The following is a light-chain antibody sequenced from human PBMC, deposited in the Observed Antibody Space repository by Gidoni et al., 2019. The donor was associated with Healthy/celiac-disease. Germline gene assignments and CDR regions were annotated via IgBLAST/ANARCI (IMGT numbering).Light chain of an antibody. CDR1: QRVSSY. CDR3: QQRRNWPPYT. CDR2: DAS. J-gene: IGKJ2*01. V-gene: IGKV3-11*01. Sequence: EIVLTQSPATLSLSPGERATLSCRASQRVSSYLAWYQQNPGQAPRLLIYDASNRATGIPARFSGSGSGTDFTLTISSLEPEDFAGYYCQQRRNWPPYTFGQGTKLEIK.